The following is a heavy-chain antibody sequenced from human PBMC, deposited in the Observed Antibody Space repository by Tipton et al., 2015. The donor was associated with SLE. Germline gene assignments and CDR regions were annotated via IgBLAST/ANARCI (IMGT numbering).Heavy chain of an antibody. D-gene: IGHD3-10*01. V-gene: IGHV4-34*01. J-gene: IGHJ5*02. CDR2: INHSGST. CDR3: ARRTYYYGSGSRGWFDP. Sequence: LRLSCAVYGGSFSGYYWSWIRQPPGKGLEWIGEINHSGSTNYNPSLKSRVTISVDTSKNQFSLKLSSVTAADTAVYYCARRTYYYGSGSRGWFDPWGQGTLVTVSS. CDR1: GGSFSGYY.